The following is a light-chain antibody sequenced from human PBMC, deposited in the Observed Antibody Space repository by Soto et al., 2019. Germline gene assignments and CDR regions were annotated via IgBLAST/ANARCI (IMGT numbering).Light chain of an antibody. V-gene: IGLV1-47*01. CDR3: ATWDDSLGGPV. Sequence: QSVLTQPPTASGTPGQRVTISCSGGSSNVGTNSVYWYRHLPGTAPNLLMYRNNRRPSGVPDRFSGSKSGTSASLAISGLRSEDEAIYYCATWDDSLGGPVLGGGTKVTDL. CDR2: RNN. J-gene: IGLJ2*01. CDR1: SSNVGTNS.